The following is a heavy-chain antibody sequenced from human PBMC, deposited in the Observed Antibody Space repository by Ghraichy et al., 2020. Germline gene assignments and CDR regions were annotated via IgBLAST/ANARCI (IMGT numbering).Heavy chain of an antibody. V-gene: IGHV4-59*01. CDR3: ARSSAEMAPHFDY. Sequence: SETLSLTCTVSGGSISSYYWSWIRQPPGKGLEWIGYIYYSGSTNYNPSLKSRVTISVDTSKNQFSLKLSSVTAADTAVYYCARSSAEMAPHFDYWGQGTLVTVSS. CDR2: IYYSGST. CDR1: GGSISSYY. D-gene: IGHD5-24*01. J-gene: IGHJ4*02.